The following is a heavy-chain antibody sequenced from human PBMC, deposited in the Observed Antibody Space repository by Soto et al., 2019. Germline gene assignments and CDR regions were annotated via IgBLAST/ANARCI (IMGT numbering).Heavy chain of an antibody. CDR2: IYSGGST. Sequence: PGGSLRLSCAASGFTVSSNYMSWVRQAPGKGLEWVSVIYSGGSTYYTDSVKGRFTFFRDNSKNTLYLQMNSLRAEDTAVYYCARGDGYNIAFDIWGQGTMVTVSS. V-gene: IGHV3-66*01. J-gene: IGHJ3*02. D-gene: IGHD5-12*01. CDR3: ARGDGYNIAFDI. CDR1: GFTVSSNY.